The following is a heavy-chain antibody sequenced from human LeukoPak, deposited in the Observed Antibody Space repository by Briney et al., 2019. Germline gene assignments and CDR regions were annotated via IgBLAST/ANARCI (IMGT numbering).Heavy chain of an antibody. Sequence: PGGSLRLSCAASGFTFTSHWMSWVRQAPGKGLEWVARMNLDGSEKYYVDSVKGRFTISRDNAKTSLYLEMNSLRAEDTAVYYRAKKPKYCTNCLSYTPFDYWGQGTLVTVSS. CDR3: AKKPKYCTNCLSYTPFDY. V-gene: IGHV3-7*01. CDR1: GFTFTSHW. J-gene: IGHJ4*02. D-gene: IGHD2-8*01. CDR2: MNLDGSEK.